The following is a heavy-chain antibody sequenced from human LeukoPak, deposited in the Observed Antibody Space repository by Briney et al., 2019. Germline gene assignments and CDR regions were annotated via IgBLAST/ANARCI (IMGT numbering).Heavy chain of an antibody. CDR1: GGSISSSY. V-gene: IGHV4-59*12. CDR2: IYYSGSP. Sequence: SETLSLTCTVSGGSISSSYWSWIRQPPGKGLEWIGYIYYSGSPNYNPSLKSRVTISVDTSKNQFSLKLSSVTAADTAVYYCARVQIGYYDFWSVDYWGQGTLVTVSS. J-gene: IGHJ4*02. D-gene: IGHD3-3*01. CDR3: ARVQIGYYDFWSVDY.